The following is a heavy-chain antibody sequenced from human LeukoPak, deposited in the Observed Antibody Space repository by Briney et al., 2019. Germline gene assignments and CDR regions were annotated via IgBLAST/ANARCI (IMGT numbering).Heavy chain of an antibody. D-gene: IGHD2-2*02. Sequence: PGGSLRLSCAASGFTFSSYGMHWVRQAPGKGLEWAAFIRYDGSNKYYADSVKGRFTISRDNPKNTLYLQMNSLRAEDTAVYYCAKDGLGYCSSTSCYTDYWGQGTLVTVSS. CDR3: AKDGLGYCSSTSCYTDY. CDR1: GFTFSSYG. V-gene: IGHV3-30*02. J-gene: IGHJ4*02. CDR2: IRYDGSNK.